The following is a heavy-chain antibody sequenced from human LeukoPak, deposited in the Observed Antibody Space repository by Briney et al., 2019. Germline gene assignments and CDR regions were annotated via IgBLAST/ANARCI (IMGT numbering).Heavy chain of an antibody. CDR3: ARERPRYCSGGSCYSYYFDY. CDR1: GFTFSSYW. Sequence: AGSLRLSCAASGFTFSSYWMHRVRQAPVKGLVWVSRVNTDGSSTRYADSVKGRFTISRDNAKNTLYLQMNSLRAEDTAVYYCARERPRYCSGGSCYSYYFDYWGQGTLVTVSS. CDR2: VNTDGSST. J-gene: IGHJ4*02. D-gene: IGHD2-15*01. V-gene: IGHV3-74*01.